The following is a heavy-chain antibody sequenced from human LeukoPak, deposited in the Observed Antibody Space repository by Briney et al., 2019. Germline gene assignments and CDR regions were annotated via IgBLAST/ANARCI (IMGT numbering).Heavy chain of an antibody. CDR3: AREDACSSTSCYTNNWFDP. Sequence: SETLSLTCTVSGGSISSYYWSWIRQPPGKGLEWIGYIYYSGSTCHNPSLKSRVTISVDTSENQFSLKLSSVTAADTAVYYCAREDACSSTSCYTNNWFDPWGQGILVTVSS. CDR1: GGSISSYY. J-gene: IGHJ5*02. V-gene: IGHV4-59*01. CDR2: IYYSGST. D-gene: IGHD2-2*01.